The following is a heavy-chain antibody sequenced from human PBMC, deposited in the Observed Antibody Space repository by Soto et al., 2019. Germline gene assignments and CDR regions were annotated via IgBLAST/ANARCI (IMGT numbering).Heavy chain of an antibody. J-gene: IGHJ6*02. V-gene: IGHV4-34*01. CDR2: INHLGSI. Sequence: PSGTLSLTCVVSGGTLSDSFWSWIRKPPGMALEWIGEINHLGSINYNPSLKSRVTMSVDTSKNQFSLTLNSVTAADTATYYCARSRVFIAVAGMANYYYYYGMDVWGQGTTVTVSS. CDR3: ARSRVFIAVAGMANYYYYYGMDV. D-gene: IGHD6-19*01. CDR1: GGTLSDSF.